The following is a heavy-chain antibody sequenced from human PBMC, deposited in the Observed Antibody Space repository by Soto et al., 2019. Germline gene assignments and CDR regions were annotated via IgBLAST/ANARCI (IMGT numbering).Heavy chain of an antibody. CDR1: GASISSADYF. CDR3: ARQRTVYFARPGDWLDP. Sequence: PSETLSLTCTGSGASISSADYFWSWIRQPPGQGLEWIGYIYYSGNIFYNPSLESRVTISVDTSKNQFSLKLTSVTAADTAVYYCARQRTVYFARPGDWLDPWGQGTLVTVSS. J-gene: IGHJ5*02. V-gene: IGHV4-30-4*01. D-gene: IGHD3-9*01. CDR2: IYYSGNI.